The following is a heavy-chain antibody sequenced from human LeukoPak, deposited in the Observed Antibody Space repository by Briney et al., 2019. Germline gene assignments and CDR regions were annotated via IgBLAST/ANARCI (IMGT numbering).Heavy chain of an antibody. D-gene: IGHD6-6*01. J-gene: IGHJ4*02. CDR3: AREANPPGSFFDY. CDR1: GGSISSGSYY. CDR2: IYTSGST. V-gene: IGHV4-61*02. Sequence: SQTLSLTCTVSGGSISSGSYYWNWNRQPAGKGLEWIGRIYTSGSTNYNPSLKSRVTISVDTSKNQFSLKLSSVTAADTAVYYCAREANPPGSFFDYWGQGTLVTVSS.